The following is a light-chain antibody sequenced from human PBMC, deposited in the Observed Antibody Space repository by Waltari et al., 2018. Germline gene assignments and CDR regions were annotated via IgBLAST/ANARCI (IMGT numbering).Light chain of an antibody. V-gene: IGKV3-20*01. J-gene: IGKJ4*01. CDR1: QSVSNNF. CDR2: GAS. CDR3: QQYDSIVLT. Sequence: EIVLTQSPGTLSLSPGERATLSCRASQSVSNNFLNWYQQKPGQAPRLRIYGASSRATGIPDRFSGSGSGTDFTLTISRLEPEDFAVYYCQQYDSIVLTFGGGTKVEI.